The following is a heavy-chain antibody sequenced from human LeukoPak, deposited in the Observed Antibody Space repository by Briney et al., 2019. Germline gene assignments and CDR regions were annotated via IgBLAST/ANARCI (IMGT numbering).Heavy chain of an antibody. J-gene: IGHJ4*02. CDR1: GYTLTELS. CDR3: ARGPNWGCFDY. CDR2: FDPEDGET. Sequence: ASVKVSCKVSGYTLTELSMHWVRQAPGKGLEWMGGFDPEDGETIYAQKFQGRVTMTRNTSISTAYMELSSLRSEDTAVYYCARGPNWGCFDYWGQGTLVTVSS. D-gene: IGHD7-27*01. V-gene: IGHV1-24*01.